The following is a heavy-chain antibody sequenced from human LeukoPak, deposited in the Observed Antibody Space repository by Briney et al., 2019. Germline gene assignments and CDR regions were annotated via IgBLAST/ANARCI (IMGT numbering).Heavy chain of an antibody. J-gene: IGHJ6*03. CDR1: GGTFSSYA. Sequence: GSSVKVSCKASGGTFSSYAISWVRQAPGQGLEWMGGIIPIFGTANYAQKFQGRATITTDESTSTAYMELSSLRSEDTAVYYCARGPVGPGRQYYMDVWGKGTTVTVSS. D-gene: IGHD1-26*01. CDR3: ARGPVGPGRQYYMDV. CDR2: IIPIFGTA. V-gene: IGHV1-69*05.